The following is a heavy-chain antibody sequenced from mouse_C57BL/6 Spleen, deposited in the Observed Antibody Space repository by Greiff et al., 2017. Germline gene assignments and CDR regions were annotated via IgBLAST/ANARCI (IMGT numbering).Heavy chain of an antibody. V-gene: IGHV2-2*01. CDR3: ARIYYDYDPLCWYFDV. J-gene: IGHJ1*03. CDR2: IWSGGST. CDR1: GFSFTSYG. D-gene: IGHD2-4*01. Sequence: VQLQESGPGLVQPSQSLSITCTVSGFSFTSYGVHWVRQSPGKGLEWLGVIWSGGSTDYYAAFISRLSISGEDSKSQVFFKINSLQADDTAIYYYARIYYDYDPLCWYFDVWGTGTTVTVSS.